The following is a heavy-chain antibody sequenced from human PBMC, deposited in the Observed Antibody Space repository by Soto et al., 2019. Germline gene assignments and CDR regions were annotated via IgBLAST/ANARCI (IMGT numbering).Heavy chain of an antibody. CDR2: IYDSGST. J-gene: IGHJ4*02. CDR3: VSGVASANVVS. D-gene: IGHD3-3*01. CDR1: GGSITNNHYY. V-gene: IGHV4-30-4*01. Sequence: QVQLQESGPGLVKPSQTLSLTCTVSGGSITNNHYYWSWNRQSPGKVLEWLGHIYDSGSTCNNSSLRGRATGSVDPPTNQFSRQMTSVPAADTAVSSCVSGVASANVVSWGQGTLVTLSS.